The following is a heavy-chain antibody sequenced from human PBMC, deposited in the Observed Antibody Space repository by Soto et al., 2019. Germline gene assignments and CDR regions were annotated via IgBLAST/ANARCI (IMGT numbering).Heavy chain of an antibody. CDR1: GYSISSGYY. V-gene: IGHV4-38-2*02. CDR2: IYHSGST. CDR3: ARDLRYYDSSGYSDY. D-gene: IGHD3-22*01. J-gene: IGHJ4*02. Sequence: PSETLSLTCAVSGYSISSGYYWGWIRQPPGKGLEWIGSIYHSGSTYYNPSLKSRVTISVDTSKNQFSLKLSSVTAADTAVYYCARDLRYYDSSGYSDYWGQGTLLTVS.